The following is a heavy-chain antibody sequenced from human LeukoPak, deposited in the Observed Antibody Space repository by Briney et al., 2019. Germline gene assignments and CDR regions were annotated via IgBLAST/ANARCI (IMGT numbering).Heavy chain of an antibody. D-gene: IGHD1-26*01. CDR3: ASASIVGATPQLYYFDY. Sequence: SETLSLTCAVYGGSFSGYYWSWIRQPPGKGLEWIGEINHSVSTNYNPSLKSRVTISVDTSKNQFSLKLSSVTAADTAVYYCASASIVGATPQLYYFDYWGQGTLVTVSS. J-gene: IGHJ4*02. V-gene: IGHV4-34*01. CDR2: INHSVST. CDR1: GGSFSGYY.